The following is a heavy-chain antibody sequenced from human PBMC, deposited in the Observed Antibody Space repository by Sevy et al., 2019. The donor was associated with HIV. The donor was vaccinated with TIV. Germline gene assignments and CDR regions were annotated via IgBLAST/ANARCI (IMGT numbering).Heavy chain of an antibody. CDR2: IDWDDGK. CDR3: AQFLYGDNLYFFDY. V-gene: IGHV2-70*12. J-gene: IGHJ4*02. D-gene: IGHD4-17*01. Sequence: SGPTLVNPTQTLTLTCTFSGFSLTTSGMCVSWIRQPPGKALEWLALIDWDDGKDYSTSLKTRLTISKDTSKNQVVLTMTNMDPVDTATYYCAQFLYGDNLYFFDYWGQGTLVTVSS. CDR1: GFSLTTSGMC.